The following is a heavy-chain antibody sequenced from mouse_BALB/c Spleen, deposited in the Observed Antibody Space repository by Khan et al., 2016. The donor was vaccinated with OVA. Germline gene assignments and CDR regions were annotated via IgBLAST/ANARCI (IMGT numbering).Heavy chain of an antibody. D-gene: IGHD1-1*01. V-gene: IGHV5-17*02. J-gene: IGHJ2*01. Sequence: EVHLVESGGGLVQPGGSRKLSCAASGFTFSSFGMHWVRQDPEKGLEWVAYISGDSNTIYYVDTVKGRFTISRDNPKNTLFLQMTSLRSEDTAMYSCARSYFYGYYFDQWGQGTTLTVSS. CDR2: ISGDSNTI. CDR1: GFTFSSFG. CDR3: ARSYFYGYYFDQ.